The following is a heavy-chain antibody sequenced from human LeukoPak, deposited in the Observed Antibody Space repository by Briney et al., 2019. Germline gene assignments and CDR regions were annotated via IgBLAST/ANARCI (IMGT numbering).Heavy chain of an antibody. CDR2: INHSGST. Sequence: NASETLSLTCAVYGGSFSGYYWSWIRQPPGKGLEWIGEINHSGSTNYNPSLKSRVTISVDTSKNQFSLKLSSVTAADTAVYYCARHGFGSSYSDWGQGTLVTVSS. V-gene: IGHV4-34*01. CDR1: GGSFSGYY. CDR3: ARHGFGSSYSD. J-gene: IGHJ4*02. D-gene: IGHD3-10*01.